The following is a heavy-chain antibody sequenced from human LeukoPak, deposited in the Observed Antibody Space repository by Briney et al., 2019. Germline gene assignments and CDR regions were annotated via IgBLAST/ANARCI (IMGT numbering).Heavy chain of an antibody. V-gene: IGHV5-10-1*01. D-gene: IGHD2-2*01. CDR2: IDPSDSYT. Sequence: GESLKISCKGSGYSFTSYWISWVRQMPGKGLEWMGRIDPSDSYTNYSPSFQGHVTLSADKSISTAYLQWSSLKASDTAMYYCARRCSSNCCPFDYWGQGTLVTVSS. J-gene: IGHJ4*02. CDR1: GYSFTSYW. CDR3: ARRCSSNCCPFDY.